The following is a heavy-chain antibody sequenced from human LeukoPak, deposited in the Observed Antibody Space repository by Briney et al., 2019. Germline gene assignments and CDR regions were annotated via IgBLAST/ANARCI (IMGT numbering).Heavy chain of an antibody. CDR2: IYYSGST. J-gene: IGHJ4*02. D-gene: IGHD3-16*01. V-gene: IGHV4-59*08. Sequence: SETLSLTCTVSGGSISSYYWSWIRQPPGKGVEWIGYIYYSGSTNYNPSLKSRVTISVDTSKNQFSLKLSSVTAADTAVYYCARQDYDSLFDYWGQGTLVTVSS. CDR1: GGSISSYY. CDR3: ARQDYDSLFDY.